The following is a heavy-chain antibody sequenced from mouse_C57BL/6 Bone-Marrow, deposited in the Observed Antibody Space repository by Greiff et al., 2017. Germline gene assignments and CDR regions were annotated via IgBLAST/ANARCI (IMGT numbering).Heavy chain of an antibody. Sequence: EVQLQQSGAELVKPGASVKLSCTASGFNIKDYYMHWVKQRTEQGLEWIGRIDPEDGDTKYAPKFQGKATITADTSSNTAYLLLSSLTSEDTADNYCARALRSWFAYWGQGTLVTVSA. CDR2: IDPEDGDT. V-gene: IGHV14-2*01. CDR3: ARALRSWFAY. D-gene: IGHD1-1*01. J-gene: IGHJ3*01. CDR1: GFNIKDYY.